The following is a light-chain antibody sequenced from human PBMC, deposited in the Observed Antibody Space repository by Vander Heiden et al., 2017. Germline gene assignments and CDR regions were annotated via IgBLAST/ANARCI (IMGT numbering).Light chain of an antibody. Sequence: SALTLPVSVSWSPGQLCTTFCTVTCSDDGGSNYVSWYQPPPGNAPKLIIYDVSRWSAGVANRFSGYGSGNAASLTIAERQAEEGAEYYNNTNTSRSSDVFGRGTKITVL. CDR2: DVS. CDR1: CSDDGGSNY. J-gene: IGLJ1*01. CDR3: NTNTSRSSDV. V-gene: IGLV2-14*03.